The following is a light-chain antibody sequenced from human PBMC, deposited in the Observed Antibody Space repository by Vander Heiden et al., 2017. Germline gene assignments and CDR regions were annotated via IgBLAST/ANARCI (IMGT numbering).Light chain of an antibody. CDR2: AAS. CDR1: QGVSSY. J-gene: IGKJ4*01. V-gene: IGKV3-11*01. Sequence: PGERATLSCRASQGVSSYLAWYQQKPGQAPGLLIYAASNWATGIPARFSGSGSGTDFTLTISSLEPEDFAAYYCQQRNNYPLTFGGGTKVEIK. CDR3: QQRNNYPLT.